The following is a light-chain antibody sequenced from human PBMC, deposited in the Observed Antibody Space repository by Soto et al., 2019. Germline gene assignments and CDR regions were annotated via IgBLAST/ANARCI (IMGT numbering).Light chain of an antibody. V-gene: IGKV3-11*01. Sequence: EIVLTQSPATLSLSPGERATLSCRASQSVSSYLAWYQQKPGQAPRLLIYDASNRATGIPARFSGSGSGTDFTLTISRLGPEDFAMYYCQQSGSTLRTFGQGTKVDI. CDR3: QQSGSTLRT. J-gene: IGKJ1*01. CDR1: QSVSSY. CDR2: DAS.